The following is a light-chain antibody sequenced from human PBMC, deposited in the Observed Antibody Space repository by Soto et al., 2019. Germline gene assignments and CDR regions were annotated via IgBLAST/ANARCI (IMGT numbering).Light chain of an antibody. J-gene: IGKJ2*01. CDR2: GAS. V-gene: IGKV3-20*01. CDR1: QSVSSRY. Sequence: EIVLTQSPGTLSLSPGERATLSCRASQSVSSRYLAWYQQKPGQASRLLIYGASNRATGIPDRFSGSGSGTDFTLTISRLEPEDFAVYFCQQYGRSPPLTFGQGTKVEIK. CDR3: QQYGRSPPLT.